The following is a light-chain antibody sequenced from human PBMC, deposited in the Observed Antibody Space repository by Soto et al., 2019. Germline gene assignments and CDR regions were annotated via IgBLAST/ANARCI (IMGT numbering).Light chain of an antibody. Sequence: LPQPASVAGSPGQSLTISCTGTSIDIAPYNYVSWYQQHPGKAPKLIIYEVSYRPSVISNRFSGSKSGNTASLTISGLQAEDEADYYCSSYTSSTNYVFGTGTKVTV. V-gene: IGLV2-14*01. CDR2: EVS. CDR1: SIDIAPYNY. J-gene: IGLJ1*01. CDR3: SSYTSSTNYV.